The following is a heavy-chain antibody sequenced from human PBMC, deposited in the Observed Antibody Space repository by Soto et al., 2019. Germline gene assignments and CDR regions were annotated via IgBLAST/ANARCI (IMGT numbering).Heavy chain of an antibody. CDR1: GFTFSSYA. D-gene: IGHD3-9*01. V-gene: IGHV3-23*01. CDR2: ISGSGGST. Sequence: GGSLRLSCAASGFTFSSYAMSWVRQAPGKGLEWVSAISGSGGSTYYADSVKGRFTISRDNSKNTLYLQMNSLRAEDTAVYYCAKDGLPTIPYYYYGMDVWGQGTTVTVSS. CDR3: AKDGLPTIPYYYYGMDV. J-gene: IGHJ6*02.